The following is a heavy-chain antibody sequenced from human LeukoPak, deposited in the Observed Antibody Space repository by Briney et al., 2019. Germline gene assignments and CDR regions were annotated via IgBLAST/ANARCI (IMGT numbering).Heavy chain of an antibody. CDR2: ISAYNGNT. J-gene: IGHJ3*02. Sequence: ASVKVSCKASGYTFTSYGISWVRQAPGQGREWMGWISAYNGNTNYAQKLQGRVTMTTDTSTSTAYMELRSLRSDDTAMYYCAREYFDSSGYQGEAFDIWGQGTMVTVSS. CDR3: AREYFDSSGYQGEAFDI. V-gene: IGHV1-18*01. D-gene: IGHD3-22*01. CDR1: GYTFTSYG.